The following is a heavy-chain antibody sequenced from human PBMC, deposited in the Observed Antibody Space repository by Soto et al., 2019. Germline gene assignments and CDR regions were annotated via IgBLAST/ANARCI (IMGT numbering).Heavy chain of an antibody. V-gene: IGHV3-48*01. Sequence: GGSRRLSCAAAGFTFSSYSMNWVRQAPGKGLEWVSYISTSSSTIYYADSVKGRFTISRDNAKNSLYLQMNSLRAEDTAVYYCARDQIQLDAFDIWGQGTMVTVSS. CDR3: ARDQIQLDAFDI. D-gene: IGHD5-18*01. CDR2: ISTSSSTI. CDR1: GFTFSSYS. J-gene: IGHJ3*02.